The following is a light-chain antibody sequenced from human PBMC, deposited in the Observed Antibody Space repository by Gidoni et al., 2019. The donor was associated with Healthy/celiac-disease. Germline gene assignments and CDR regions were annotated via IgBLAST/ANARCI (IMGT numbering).Light chain of an antibody. CDR3: EQYNSYSPYT. CDR2: DSS. CDR1: QSISSW. J-gene: IGKJ2*01. Sequence: DIQMTQSPSTLSASVGDRVTITCRASQSISSWLAWYHQKPEKAPKLLIYDSSSLESGVPSRFSGSGSGTEFTLTISSLQPDDFATYYCEQYNSYSPYTFGQGTKLEIK. V-gene: IGKV1-5*01.